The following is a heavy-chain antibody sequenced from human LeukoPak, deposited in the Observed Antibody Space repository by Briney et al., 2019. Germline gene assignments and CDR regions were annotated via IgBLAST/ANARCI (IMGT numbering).Heavy chain of an antibody. D-gene: IGHD2-2*01. CDR3: ARGRYIVVVPDDSHFDY. Sequence: PGGSLRLSCAASGFTFSSYSMNWVRQAPGKGLEWVSSISSSSSYIYYADSVKGRFTISRDNAKNSLYLQMNSLRAEDTAVYYCARGRYIVVVPDDSHFDYWGEGTLVTVSS. CDR1: GFTFSSYS. V-gene: IGHV3-21*01. CDR2: ISSSSSYI. J-gene: IGHJ4*02.